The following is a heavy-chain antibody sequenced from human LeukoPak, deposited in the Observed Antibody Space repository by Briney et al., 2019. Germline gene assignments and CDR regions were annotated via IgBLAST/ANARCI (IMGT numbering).Heavy chain of an antibody. Sequence: GGSLRLSCAASGFTFSSYGMHWVRQAPGKGLEWVAVIWYDGSNKYYADSVNGRFTISRDNSKNTLYLQMNSLRAEDTAVYYCARAVTTSYYYYYYGMDVWGQGTTVTVSS. D-gene: IGHD4-17*01. CDR3: ARAVTTSYYYYYYGMDV. V-gene: IGHV3-33*01. CDR2: IWYDGSNK. J-gene: IGHJ6*02. CDR1: GFTFSSYG.